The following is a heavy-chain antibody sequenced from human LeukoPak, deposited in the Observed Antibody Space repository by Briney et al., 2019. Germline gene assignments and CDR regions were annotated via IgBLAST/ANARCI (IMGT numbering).Heavy chain of an antibody. CDR3: ARDLGSSDRSGGSCYSWGMDV. J-gene: IGHJ6*02. CDR1: GYTFTGYY. V-gene: IGHV1-2*04. Sequence: ASVKVSCKASGYTFTGYYMHWVRQAPGQGLEWMGWINPNSGGTNYAQKFQGWVTMTRDTSISTAYMELSRLRSDDTAVYYCARDLGSSDRSGGSCYSWGMDVWGQGTTVTVSS. D-gene: IGHD2-15*01. CDR2: INPNSGGT.